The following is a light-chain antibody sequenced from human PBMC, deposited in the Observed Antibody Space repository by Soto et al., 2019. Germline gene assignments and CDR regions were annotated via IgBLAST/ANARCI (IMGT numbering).Light chain of an antibody. V-gene: IGLV2-23*02. CDR1: SSDLGTYNL. CDR2: EVN. Sequence: QSALTQPASVSGSPGQSITISCTGTSSDLGTYNLVSWYQQHPGKAPTLMIYEVNTRPSGVSDRFSGSKSGNTASLTISGLQADDEADYYCCSYAGSSTLYVFGTGTKVTVL. J-gene: IGLJ1*01. CDR3: CSYAGSSTLYV.